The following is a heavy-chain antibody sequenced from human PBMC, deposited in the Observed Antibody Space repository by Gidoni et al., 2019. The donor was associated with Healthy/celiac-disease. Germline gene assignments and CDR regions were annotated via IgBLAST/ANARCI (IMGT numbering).Heavy chain of an antibody. CDR2: IIPILGIA. CDR1: GGPFSSYA. CDR3: ARPGSGIGDLDY. V-gene: IGHV1-69*04. Sequence: QVQLVQSGAEVKKHGSSVKVSCKASGGPFSSYAISWVRQAPGQGLEWMGGIIPILGIANYAQKFQGRVTITAYKSTSTAYMELSSLRSGDTSVYYCARPGSGIGDLDYWGQGTLVTVSS. D-gene: IGHD3-10*01. J-gene: IGHJ4*02.